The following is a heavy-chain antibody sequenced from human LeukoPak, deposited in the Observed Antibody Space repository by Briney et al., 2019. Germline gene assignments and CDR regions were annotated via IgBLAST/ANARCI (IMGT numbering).Heavy chain of an antibody. D-gene: IGHD2-2*01. CDR1: GFTFSSYW. CDR2: ISGSGGST. CDR3: AKVAGYCSSTSCLHFDY. V-gene: IGHV3-23*01. Sequence: GGSLRLSCAASGFTFSSYWMSWVRQAPGKGLEWVSAISGSGGSTYYADSVKGRFTISRDNSKNTLYLQMNSLRAEDTAVYYCAKVAGYCSSTSCLHFDYWGQGTLVTVSS. J-gene: IGHJ4*02.